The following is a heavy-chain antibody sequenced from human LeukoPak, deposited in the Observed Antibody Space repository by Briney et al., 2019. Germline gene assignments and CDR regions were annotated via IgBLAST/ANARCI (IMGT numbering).Heavy chain of an antibody. CDR2: ISSSGSTI. Sequence: GGSLRLSCAASGFTISSYEMNWVRQAPGKGLEWVSYISSSGSTIYYADSVKGRFTISRDNAKNSLYLQMNSLRAEDTAVYHCAELGITMIGGVWGKGTTVTISS. CDR3: AELGITMIGGV. CDR1: GFTISSYE. J-gene: IGHJ6*04. V-gene: IGHV3-48*03. D-gene: IGHD3-10*02.